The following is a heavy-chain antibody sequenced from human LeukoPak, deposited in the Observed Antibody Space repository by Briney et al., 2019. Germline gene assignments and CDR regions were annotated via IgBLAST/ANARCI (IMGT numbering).Heavy chain of an antibody. J-gene: IGHJ4*02. CDR3: ASSSGYYTDFDY. CDR2: IYYSGCT. V-gene: IGHV4-30-4*01. CDR1: GGSISSGDYY. D-gene: IGHD3-22*01. Sequence: PSETLSLTCTVSGGSISSGDYYWSWIRQPPGKGLEWIGYIYYSGCTYYNPSLKSRVTISVDTSKNQFSLKLSSVTAADTAVYYCASSSGYYTDFDYWGQGTLVTVSS.